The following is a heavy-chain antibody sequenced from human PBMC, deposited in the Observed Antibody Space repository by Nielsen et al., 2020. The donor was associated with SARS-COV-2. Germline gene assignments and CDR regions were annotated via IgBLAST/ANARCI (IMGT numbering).Heavy chain of an antibody. CDR3: ARVNPTSGSWFDAFDI. Sequence: GKSLKISCAASGFTFSDSSMNWVRQASGKGLEWLGRIRSKANDYATEYPASVKGRFIISRDDSKNTAYLLMNSLKIDDTAVYYCARVNPTSGSWFDAFDIWGQGTLVTVSS. D-gene: IGHD1-26*01. J-gene: IGHJ3*02. CDR1: GFTFSDSS. V-gene: IGHV3-73*01. CDR2: IRSKANDYAT.